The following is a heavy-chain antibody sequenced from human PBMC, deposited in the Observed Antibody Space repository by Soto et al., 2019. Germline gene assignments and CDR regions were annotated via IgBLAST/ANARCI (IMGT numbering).Heavy chain of an antibody. D-gene: IGHD3-10*01. Sequence: EVQLVESGGGLVQPGRSLRLSCAASGFTFDDYAMHWVRQAPGKGLEWVTGISWNSDTLGYADSVKGRFTISRDNAKNSLYLQMNSLRDEDTAVYHCARGVRAETYYNAFDYWGQGTQVTVSS. CDR1: GFTFDDYA. CDR2: ISWNSDTL. CDR3: ARGVRAETYYNAFDY. J-gene: IGHJ4*01. V-gene: IGHV3-9*01.